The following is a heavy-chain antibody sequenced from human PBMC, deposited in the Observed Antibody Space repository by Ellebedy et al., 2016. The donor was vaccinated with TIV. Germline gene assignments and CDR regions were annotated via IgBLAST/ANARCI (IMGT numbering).Heavy chain of an antibody. J-gene: IGHJ4*02. CDR2: INHSGST. Sequence: SETLSLTCAVYGGSFSGYYWSWIRQPPGKGLEWIGEINHSGSTNYNPSLKSRVTISVDTSKNQFSLKLSSVTAADTAVYYCARERIVGADFPYYFDYWGQGTLVTVSS. CDR1: GGSFSGYY. D-gene: IGHD1-26*01. CDR3: ARERIVGADFPYYFDY. V-gene: IGHV4-34*01.